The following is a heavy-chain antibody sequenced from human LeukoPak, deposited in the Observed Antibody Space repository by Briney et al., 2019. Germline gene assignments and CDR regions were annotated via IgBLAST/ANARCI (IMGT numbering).Heavy chain of an antibody. CDR2: INHSGST. CDR1: GGSFGGYY. D-gene: IGHD6-13*01. CDR3: ARERGSSWYRGYYYYMDV. V-gene: IGHV4-34*01. Sequence: KPSETLSLTCAVYGGSFGGYYWSWIRQPPGKGLEWIGEINHSGSTNYNPSLKSRVTISVGTSKNQFSLKLSSVTAADTAVYYCARERGSSWYRGYYYYMDVWGKGTTVTVSS. J-gene: IGHJ6*03.